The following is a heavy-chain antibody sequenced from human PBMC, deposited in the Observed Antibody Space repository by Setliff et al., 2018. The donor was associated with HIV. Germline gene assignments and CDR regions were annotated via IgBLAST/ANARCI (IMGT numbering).Heavy chain of an antibody. CDR2: INTNTGSP. D-gene: IGHD3-10*01. CDR3: ARGGDRMQIWSRFPFDI. V-gene: IGHV7-4-1*02. CDR1: GYTFNNYA. Sequence: ASVKVSCKASGYTFNNYALYWVRQAPGQGFEWMGWINTNTGSPTYAQGFKRRFVFSLDPSVRTAYLQITGLKAEDTAVYYCARGGDRMQIWSRFPFDIWGQGTMVTVSS. J-gene: IGHJ3*02.